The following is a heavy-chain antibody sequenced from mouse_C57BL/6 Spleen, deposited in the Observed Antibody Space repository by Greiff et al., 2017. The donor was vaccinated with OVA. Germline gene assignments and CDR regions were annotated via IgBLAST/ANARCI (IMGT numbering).Heavy chain of an antibody. CDR2: FYPGSGSI. CDR1: GYTFTEYT. CDR3: ARHEEGYDPFAY. V-gene: IGHV1-62-2*01. J-gene: IGHJ3*01. Sequence: VHLVESGAELVKPGASVKLSCKASGYTFTEYTIHWVKQRSGQGLEWIGWFYPGSGSIKYNEKFKDKATLTADKSSSTVYMELSRLTSEDSAVYFCARHEEGYDPFAYWGQGTLVTVSA. D-gene: IGHD2-3*01.